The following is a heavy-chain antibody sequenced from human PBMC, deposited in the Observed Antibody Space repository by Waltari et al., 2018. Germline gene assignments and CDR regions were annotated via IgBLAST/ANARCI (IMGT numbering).Heavy chain of an antibody. CDR2: INHSGST. J-gene: IGHJ4*02. V-gene: IGHV4-34*01. CDR1: GGSFSRSD. D-gene: IGHD3-10*01. CDR3: ARARGLSNGSGSYYY. Sequence: QVQLQQWGAGLLTPSVTLSLPCAVYGGSFSRSDWSWIRPPPGKGLEWIGEINHSGSTNYNPSLKSRVTISVDTSKNQFSLKLSSVTAADTAVYYCARARGLSNGSGSYYYWGQGTLVTVSS.